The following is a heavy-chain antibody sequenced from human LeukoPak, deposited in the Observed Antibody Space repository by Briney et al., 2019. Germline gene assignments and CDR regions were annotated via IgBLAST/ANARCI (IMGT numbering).Heavy chain of an antibody. D-gene: IGHD4-17*01. V-gene: IGHV4-34*01. CDR2: IYYSGST. J-gene: IGHJ4*02. Sequence: SETLSLTCAVYGGSFSGYYWSWIRQPPGKGLEWIGSIYYSGSTYYNPSLKSRISISVDTSKKQFSLKLTSVTAADTAVYYCARGAAHGDYGNWGQGTLVSVSS. CDR3: ARGAAHGDYGN. CDR1: GGSFSGYY.